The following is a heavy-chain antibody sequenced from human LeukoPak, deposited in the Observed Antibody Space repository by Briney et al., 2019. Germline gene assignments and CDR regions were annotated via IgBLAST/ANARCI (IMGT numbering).Heavy chain of an antibody. CDR2: ISNSGSTI. V-gene: IGHV3-11*04. CDR3: ARDKHHYYDSSGFDY. D-gene: IGHD3-22*01. Sequence: GGSLRLSCAASKFTFSDYYMSWIRQAPGKGLEWVSYISNSGSTIYYADSVKGRFTIFRDNAKNSLYLQMNSLRAEDTAVYYCARDKHHYYDSSGFDYWGQGTLVTVSS. CDR1: KFTFSDYY. J-gene: IGHJ4*02.